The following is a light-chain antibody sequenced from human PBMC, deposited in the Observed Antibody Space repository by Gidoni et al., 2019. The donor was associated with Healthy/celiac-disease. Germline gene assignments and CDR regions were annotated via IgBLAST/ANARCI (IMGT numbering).Light chain of an antibody. CDR2: AAS. CDR1: QSISSY. J-gene: IGKJ1*01. Sequence: DIQMTQSPSSLSASVGDRVTITCRASQSISSYLNWYQQKPGRAPKLLIYAASRLQSGVPSRFSGSGSGTYFTLTISSLQPEDFATYYCQQSYSTPWTFGQGTKVEIK. V-gene: IGKV1-39*01. CDR3: QQSYSTPWT.